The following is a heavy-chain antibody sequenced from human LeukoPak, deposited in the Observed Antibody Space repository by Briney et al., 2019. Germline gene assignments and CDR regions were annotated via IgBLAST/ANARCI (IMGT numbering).Heavy chain of an antibody. CDR3: ARLDYYGSGSYDY. CDR1: GVSFIGYY. J-gene: IGHJ4*02. D-gene: IGHD3-10*01. CDR2: INHSGST. Sequence: PSETLSLTCAVYGVSFIGYYWSGIRQPPGKGLGWIGEINHSGSTNYNPSLKSRVTISVDTSKNQFSLKLSSVTAADTAVYYCARLDYYGSGSYDYWGQGTLDTVSS. V-gene: IGHV4-34*01.